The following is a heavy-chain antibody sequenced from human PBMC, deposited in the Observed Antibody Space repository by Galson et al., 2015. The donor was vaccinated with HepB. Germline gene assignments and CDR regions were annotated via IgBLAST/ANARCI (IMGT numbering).Heavy chain of an antibody. V-gene: IGHV1-46*01. CDR3: AREGALYCSSTSCYVDWFDP. CDR1: GYTFTSYY. J-gene: IGHJ5*02. D-gene: IGHD2-2*01. CDR2: INPSGGST. Sequence: SVKVSCKASGYTFTSYYMHWVRQAPGQGLEWMGIINPSGGSTSYAQKFQGRVTMTRDTSTSTVYMELSSLRSEDTAVYYCAREGALYCSSTSCYVDWFDPWGQGTLVTVSS.